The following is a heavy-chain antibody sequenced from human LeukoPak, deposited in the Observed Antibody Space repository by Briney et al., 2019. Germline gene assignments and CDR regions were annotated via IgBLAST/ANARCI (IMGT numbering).Heavy chain of an antibody. CDR3: ARARLRGYSPFDY. CDR2: IYYDGSA. J-gene: IGHJ4*02. D-gene: IGHD5-18*01. V-gene: IGHV4-38-2*02. Sequence: SETLSLTCTVSSYSITNGFYWGWIRPSPGKGLEWIGSIYYDGSAYYNPSLKTRVTISVDTSKNQFSLRLGSVTAADTAIYCCARARLRGYSPFDYWGQGTLVTVSS. CDR1: SYSITNGFY.